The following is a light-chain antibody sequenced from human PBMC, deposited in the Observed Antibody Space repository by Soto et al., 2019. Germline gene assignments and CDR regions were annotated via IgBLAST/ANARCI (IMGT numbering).Light chain of an antibody. CDR2: AAS. Sequence: EIVLTQSPDTLSLFPGERATISCRASQCVSSTYLAWYLQKPVQAPRPLISAASSRATGISDRFSGSGSGTDFTLTFSRLEPEDFAVYYCQQYGSSRWTFGQGTKVDIK. V-gene: IGKV3-20*01. J-gene: IGKJ1*01. CDR3: QQYGSSRWT. CDR1: QCVSSTY.